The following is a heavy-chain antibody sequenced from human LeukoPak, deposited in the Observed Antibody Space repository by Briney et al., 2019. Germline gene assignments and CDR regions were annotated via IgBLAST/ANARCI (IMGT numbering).Heavy chain of an antibody. Sequence: ASVKVSCKASGYTFTSYDINWVRQATGQGLEWMGWMNPNSGNTGYAQKFQGRVTMTRSASINTAYMELSSLTSDDTAVYYCARSSVGARRRIDYWGQGTLVTV. CDR1: GYTFTSYD. CDR2: MNPNSGNT. D-gene: IGHD1-26*01. J-gene: IGHJ4*02. CDR3: ARSSVGARRRIDY. V-gene: IGHV1-8*01.